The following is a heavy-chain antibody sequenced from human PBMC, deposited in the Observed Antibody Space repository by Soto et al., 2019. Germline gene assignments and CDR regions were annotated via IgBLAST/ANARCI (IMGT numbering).Heavy chain of an antibody. CDR1: GGSFSGYY. J-gene: IGHJ3*02. Sequence: PSETLSLTCAVYGGSFSGYYWSWIRQPPGKGLEWIGEINHSGSTNYNPSLKSRVTISVDTSKNQFSLKLSSVTAADTAVYYCARIYRYCTNGVCPRGALDIWGQGTMVTVSS. V-gene: IGHV4-34*01. CDR3: ARIYRYCTNGVCPRGALDI. D-gene: IGHD2-8*01. CDR2: INHSGST.